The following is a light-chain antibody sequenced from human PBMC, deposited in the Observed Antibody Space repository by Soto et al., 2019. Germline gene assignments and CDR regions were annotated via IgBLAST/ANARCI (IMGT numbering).Light chain of an antibody. J-gene: IGKJ2*01. Sequence: DIQMTQSPSSLSASVGDRVTITCRASQSISSYLNWYQQKPGQAPKLLIFAASNLQSGVPSRFSGSGSGTDFTLTISSLQPEDFATYYCQQSYNAPRTFGQGTKLEIK. CDR1: QSISSY. CDR2: AAS. CDR3: QQSYNAPRT. V-gene: IGKV1-39*01.